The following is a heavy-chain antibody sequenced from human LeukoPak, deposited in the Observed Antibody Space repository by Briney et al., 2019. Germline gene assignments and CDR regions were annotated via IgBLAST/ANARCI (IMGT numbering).Heavy chain of an antibody. CDR2: IKPDGSEK. Sequence: GSLRLSCAASGFTFSSYWMDWVRQAPGKGLEWVANIKPDGSEKYYVDSVKGRFTISRDNAKNSLYLQMNSLRVEDTAVYYCARDKYGAYFDSWGQGTQVTVSS. J-gene: IGHJ4*02. V-gene: IGHV3-7*04. D-gene: IGHD4-17*01. CDR1: GFTFSSYW. CDR3: ARDKYGAYFDS.